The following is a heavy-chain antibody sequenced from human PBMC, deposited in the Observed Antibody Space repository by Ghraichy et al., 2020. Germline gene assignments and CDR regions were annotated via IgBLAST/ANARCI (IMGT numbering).Heavy chain of an antibody. CDR1: GYTFANSD. Sequence: ASVKVSCKASGYTFANSDINWVRQAPGQGLERMGWLNPKNGNTGYAPKFQDRITMTTDTSINSAYMEVSSLTSEDTAVYYCAKGPRGWNVDSGMDVWGQGTTVTVSS. CDR3: AKGPRGWNVDSGMDV. V-gene: IGHV1-8*01. J-gene: IGHJ6*02. D-gene: IGHD1-1*01. CDR2: LNPKNGNT.